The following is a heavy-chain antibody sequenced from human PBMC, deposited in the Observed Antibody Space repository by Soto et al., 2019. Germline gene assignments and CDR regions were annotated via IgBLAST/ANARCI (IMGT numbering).Heavy chain of an antibody. CDR1: GGSISSGGYY. J-gene: IGHJ3*02. D-gene: IGHD2-2*02. Sequence: QVQLQESGPGLVKPSQTLSLICTVSGGSISSGGYYWSWIRQHPGKGLEWIGYIYYSGSTYYNPSLKSLVTISVDTSKNQFSLRLSSVTAADTAVYYCARVVGCSSTSCYTGNAFDIWGQETMVTVSS. CDR3: ARVVGCSSTSCYTGNAFDI. CDR2: IYYSGST. V-gene: IGHV4-31*01.